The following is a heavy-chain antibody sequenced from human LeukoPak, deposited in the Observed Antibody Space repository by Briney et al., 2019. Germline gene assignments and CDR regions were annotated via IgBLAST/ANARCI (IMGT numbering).Heavy chain of an antibody. Sequence: SETLSLTCTVSGGSISSSSYYWRWIPQPPGKGLEWIGSIYYSGSTYYNPSLKSRVTISVDTSKNQFSLKLSSVTAADTAVYYCARHEIGIAVAGTLVGFDYWGQGTLVTVSS. CDR1: GGSISSSSYY. CDR2: IYYSGST. J-gene: IGHJ4*02. CDR3: ARHEIGIAVAGTLVGFDY. V-gene: IGHV4-39*01. D-gene: IGHD6-19*01.